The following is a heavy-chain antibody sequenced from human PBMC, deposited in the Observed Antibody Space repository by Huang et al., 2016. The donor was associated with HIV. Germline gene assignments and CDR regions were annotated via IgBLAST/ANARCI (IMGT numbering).Heavy chain of an antibody. V-gene: IGHV3-23*01. CDR1: GFSFSSSA. J-gene: IGHJ4*02. CDR2: GSNMSSSR. CDR3: AKDLVTYDSSGSV. Sequence: EVHLLESGGGLVQPGGSLRLSCAASGFSFSSSAMSWVRQAPGRGLEGVSTGSNMSSSRHYSDAVRGRFTISRDNSKDTLYLQMNSLRAEDTALYYCAKDLVTYDSSGSVWGQGTLVTVSS. D-gene: IGHD3-22*01.